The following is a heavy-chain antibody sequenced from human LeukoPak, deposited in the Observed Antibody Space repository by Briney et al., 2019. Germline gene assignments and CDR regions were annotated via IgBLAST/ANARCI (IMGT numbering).Heavy chain of an antibody. CDR2: IYYSGST. V-gene: IGHV4-59*06. Sequence: SEXXXXTCSLXGXSISNYYWSWIRQPPGKGLEWIGYIYYSGSTYYNPSLKSRVTISVDTSKNQFSLKLSSATAADTAVYYCAREFWSGYVWGQGTLVTVSS. J-gene: IGHJ4*02. D-gene: IGHD3-3*01. CDR1: GXSISNYY. CDR3: AREFWSGYV.